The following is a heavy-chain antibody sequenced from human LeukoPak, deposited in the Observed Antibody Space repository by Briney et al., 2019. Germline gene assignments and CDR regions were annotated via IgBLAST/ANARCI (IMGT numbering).Heavy chain of an antibody. CDR2: ISGSGGRT. J-gene: IGHJ6*03. CDR3: AKDEPSGVGLTTRNKDV. V-gene: IGHV3-23*01. D-gene: IGHD4-11*01. CDR1: GFTFNTYA. Sequence: PGGSLRLSCAASGFTFNTYAMSWVRQAPGKGLEWVSAISGSGGRTFYADSVKGRFTISRDNSKKTLFLQMNSLRAEDTALYYCAKDEPSGVGLTTRNKDVWGKGTTVTVSS.